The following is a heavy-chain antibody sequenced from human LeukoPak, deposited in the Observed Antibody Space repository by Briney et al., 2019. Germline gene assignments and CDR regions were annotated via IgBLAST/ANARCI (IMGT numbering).Heavy chain of an antibody. J-gene: IGHJ4*02. CDR3: AKYSPKPRGYSYGRFDY. V-gene: IGHV3-23*01. CDR2: ISGSGGST. Sequence: PGGSLRLSCAASGFTFSSYAMSWVRQAPGEGLEWVSAISGSGGSTYYADSVKGRFTISRDNSKNTLYLQMNSLRAEDTAVYYCAKYSPKPRGYSYGRFDYWGQGTLVTVSS. D-gene: IGHD5-18*01. CDR1: GFTFSSYA.